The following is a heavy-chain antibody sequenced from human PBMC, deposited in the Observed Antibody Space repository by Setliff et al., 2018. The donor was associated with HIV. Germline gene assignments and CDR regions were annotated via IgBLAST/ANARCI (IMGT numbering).Heavy chain of an antibody. CDR2: INPNTDGT. Sequence: GASVKVSCKASGYTFTGYYMHWVRQAPGQGLEWMGWINPNTDGTNYAQKFQGRVTMTGDTSTNTLYMELSSLRSEDTAVYYCARGWEGGMDYWGQGTLVTVSS. CDR1: GYTFTGYY. D-gene: IGHD1-26*01. V-gene: IGHV1-2*02. CDR3: ARGWEGGMDY. J-gene: IGHJ4*02.